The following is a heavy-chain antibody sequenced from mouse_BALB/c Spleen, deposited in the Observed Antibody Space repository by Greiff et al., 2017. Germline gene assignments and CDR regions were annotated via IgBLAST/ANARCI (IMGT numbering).Heavy chain of an antibody. CDR1: GFNIKDTY. V-gene: IGHV14-3*02. D-gene: IGHD1-1*01. Sequence: VQLQQSGAELVKPGASVKLSCTASGFNIKDTYMHWVKQRPEQGLEWIGRIDPANGNTKYDPKFQGKATITADTSSNTAYLQLSSLTSEDTAVYYCARENYGSRGTFAYWGQGTLVTVSA. CDR3: ARENYGSRGTFAY. CDR2: IDPANGNT. J-gene: IGHJ3*01.